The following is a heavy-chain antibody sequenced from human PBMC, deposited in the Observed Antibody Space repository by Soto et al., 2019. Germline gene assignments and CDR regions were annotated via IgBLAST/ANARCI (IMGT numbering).Heavy chain of an antibody. Sequence: PGGSLRLSCAASVFTFSSYAMHWVRQAPGKGLEWVAVISYDGSNKYYADSVKGRFTISRDNSKNTLYLQMNSLRAEDTAVYYCARAIFGDAFDIWGQGTMVTVSS. D-gene: IGHD2-21*01. CDR2: ISYDGSNK. J-gene: IGHJ3*02. CDR1: VFTFSSYA. V-gene: IGHV3-30-3*01. CDR3: ARAIFGDAFDI.